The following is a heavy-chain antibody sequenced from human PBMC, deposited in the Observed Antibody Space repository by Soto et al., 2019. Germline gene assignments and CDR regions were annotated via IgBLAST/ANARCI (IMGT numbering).Heavy chain of an antibody. Sequence: GGSLRLSCAASGFTFSSYWMHWVRQAPGKGLVWVSRINSDGSSTSYADSVKGRFTISRDNAKNTLYLQMNSLRAEDTAVYYCARFGISRRGYSYHGENDYWGQGTLVTVSS. CDR2: INSDGSST. V-gene: IGHV3-74*01. CDR1: GFTFSSYW. D-gene: IGHD5-18*01. J-gene: IGHJ4*02. CDR3: ARFGISRRGYSYHGENDY.